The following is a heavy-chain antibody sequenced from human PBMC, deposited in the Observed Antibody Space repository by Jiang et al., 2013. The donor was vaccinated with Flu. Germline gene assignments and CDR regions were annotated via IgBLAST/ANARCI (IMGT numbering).Heavy chain of an antibody. Sequence: EWVAVISYDGSNKYYADSVKGRFTISRDNSKNTLYLQMNSLRAEDTAVYYCARAVASGWYGLSRGYFQHWGQGTLVTVSS. V-gene: IGHV3-30-3*01. CDR3: ARAVASGWYGLSRGYFQH. D-gene: IGHD6-19*01. CDR2: ISYDGSNK. J-gene: IGHJ1*01.